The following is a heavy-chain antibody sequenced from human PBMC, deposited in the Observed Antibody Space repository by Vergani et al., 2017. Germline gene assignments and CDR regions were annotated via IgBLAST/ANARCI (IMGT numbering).Heavy chain of an antibody. J-gene: IGHJ4*02. CDR2: TRYDGIVE. V-gene: IGHV3-30*02. Sequence: VQLVESGGGLVKPGGSLRLSCAASGFTFSSYSMNWVRQAPGKGLEWVAFTRYDGIVEYYGDSVRGRFTISRDNSKKMMSLQMNSLRVEDTAVYYCARGGKGIIMVVPSTHLWGQGTQVSVS. D-gene: IGHD2-15*01. CDR1: GFTFSSYS. CDR3: ARGGKGIIMVVPSTHL.